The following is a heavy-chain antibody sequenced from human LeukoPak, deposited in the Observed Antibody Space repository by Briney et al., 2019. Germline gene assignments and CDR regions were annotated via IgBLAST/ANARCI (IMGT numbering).Heavy chain of an antibody. CDR1: GGSFRGYY. V-gene: IGHV4-34*01. CDR3: ANRRDGYNYNY. Sequence: PSETLSLTCAVYGGSFRGYYWSWIRQPPGKGLEWIGEINHSGSTNYNPSLKSRVTISVDTSKNQFSLKLSSVTAADTAVYYCANRRDGYNYNYWGQGTLVTVSS. D-gene: IGHD5-24*01. J-gene: IGHJ4*02. CDR2: INHSGST.